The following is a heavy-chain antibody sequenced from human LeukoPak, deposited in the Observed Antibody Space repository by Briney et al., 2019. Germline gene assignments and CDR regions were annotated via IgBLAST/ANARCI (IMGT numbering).Heavy chain of an antibody. V-gene: IGHV1-3*01. CDR3: TRDRRANYYGSGDY. Sequence: ASVKFSCKASGYTFTSYAMHWVRQAPGQRLEWMGWINAGNGNTKYSQKFQGRVTITRDTSASTAYMELSSLRSEDTAVYYCTRDRRANYYGSGDYWGQGTLVTVSS. CDR2: INAGNGNT. CDR1: GYTFTSYA. J-gene: IGHJ4*02. D-gene: IGHD3-10*01.